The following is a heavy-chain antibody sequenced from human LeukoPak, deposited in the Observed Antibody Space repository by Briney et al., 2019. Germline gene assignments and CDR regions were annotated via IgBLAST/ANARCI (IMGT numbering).Heavy chain of an antibody. CDR2: INHSGST. V-gene: IGHV4-34*01. J-gene: IGHJ4*02. CDR3: AIQIIAAAGPGRDY. Sequence: SETLSLTCAVSGGSFSGYYWSWIRQPPGKGLEWIGEINHSGSTNYNPSLKRRVTISVDTSKNQFSLKLRSVTAADTAVYYCAIQIIAAAGPGRDYWGRGTLVTVPS. CDR1: GGSFSGYY. D-gene: IGHD6-13*01.